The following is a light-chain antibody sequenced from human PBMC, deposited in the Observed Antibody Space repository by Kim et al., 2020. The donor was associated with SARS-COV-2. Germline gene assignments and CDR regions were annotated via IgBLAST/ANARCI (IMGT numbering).Light chain of an antibody. CDR2: GAS. V-gene: IGKV3D-15*01. CDR1: QSVRIN. J-gene: IGKJ1*01. CDR3: QQYDSWPRT. Sequence: VSPGERATLSCRASQSVRINVAWYQQRAGQAPRPLIYGASTRTTDIPVRFSGSGSGTEFTLTISSLQSEDFAVYYCQQYDSWPRTFGQGTKVDIK.